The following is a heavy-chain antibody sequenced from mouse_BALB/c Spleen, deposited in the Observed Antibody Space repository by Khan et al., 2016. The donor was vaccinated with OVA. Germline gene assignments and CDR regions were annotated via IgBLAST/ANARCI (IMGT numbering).Heavy chain of an antibody. CDR2: IWAGGST. Sequence: QVQLKESGPDLVAPSQSLSITCSVSGFSLSNYGVNWVRQPPGKGLEWLGIIWAGGSTNYNSALMSKLSIRKDNAKSQAFLKMNSLQTDDTAMYYCARETAYYGNYEAMDYWGQGTSVTVSS. J-gene: IGHJ4*01. V-gene: IGHV2-9*02. CDR3: ARETAYYGNYEAMDY. CDR1: GFSLSNYG. D-gene: IGHD2-10*01.